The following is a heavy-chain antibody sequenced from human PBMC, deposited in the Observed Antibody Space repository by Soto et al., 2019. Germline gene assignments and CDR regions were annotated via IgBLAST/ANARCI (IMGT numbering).Heavy chain of an antibody. D-gene: IGHD2-21*01. Sequence: QVQLQESGPGLVKPSQSLSLTCTVSGGSISSDDHYSSWIRQPPGKGLEWIAYIYSSGSTYYNPSLKSRVAISIDTSKNQFSLKLRSVTAADTAVYYCARSTGRYWGQGTLVTVSS. V-gene: IGHV4-30-4*01. CDR3: ARSTGRY. CDR2: IYSSGST. CDR1: GGSISSDDHY. J-gene: IGHJ4*02.